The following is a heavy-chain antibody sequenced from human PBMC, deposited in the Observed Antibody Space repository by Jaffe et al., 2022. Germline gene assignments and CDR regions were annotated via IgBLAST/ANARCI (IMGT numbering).Heavy chain of an antibody. Sequence: QLQLQESGPGLVKPSETLSLTCTVSGGSISSSSFYWGWIRQPPGKGLEWIGSIYYSGSTYYNPSLKSRVTISVDTSKNQFSLKLSSVTAADTAVYYCARHARLGYCSSTSCYGWFDPWGQGTLVTVSS. D-gene: IGHD2-2*01. CDR1: GGSISSSSFY. V-gene: IGHV4-39*01. CDR3: ARHARLGYCSSTSCYGWFDP. CDR2: IYYSGST. J-gene: IGHJ5*02.